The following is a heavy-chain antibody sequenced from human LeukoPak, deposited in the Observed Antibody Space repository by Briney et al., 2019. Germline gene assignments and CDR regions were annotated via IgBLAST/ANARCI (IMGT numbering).Heavy chain of an antibody. V-gene: IGHV1-69*13. Sequence: SVKVSCKASGGTFSSYAISWVRQAPGQGLEWMGGIIPIFGTANYAQKFQGRVTITANESTSTAYMELSSPRSEDTAVYYCARACGDCYTSDYFDYWGQGTLVTVSS. CDR2: IIPIFGTA. CDR3: ARACGDCYTSDYFDY. CDR1: GGTFSSYA. D-gene: IGHD2-21*02. J-gene: IGHJ4*02.